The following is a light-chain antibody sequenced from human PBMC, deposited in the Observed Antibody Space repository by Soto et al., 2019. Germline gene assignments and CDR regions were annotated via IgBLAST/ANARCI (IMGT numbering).Light chain of an antibody. V-gene: IGKV3-15*01. CDR2: GAS. J-gene: IGKJ1*01. CDR3: QQYNSYSWT. Sequence: RVMTQSPATLSVSPGEMVTIYFSASQSVTTNLAWYQHKEGQAPRLLISGASSGATGFPARFSGSGSGTEFTLTISSLQPDDFATYYCQQYNSYSWTFGQGTKVDIK. CDR1: QSVTTN.